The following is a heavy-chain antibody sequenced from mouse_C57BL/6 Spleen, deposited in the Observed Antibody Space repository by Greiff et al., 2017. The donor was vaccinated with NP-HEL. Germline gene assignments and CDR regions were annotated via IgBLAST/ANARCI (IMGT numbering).Heavy chain of an antibody. CDR3: ARRDYYGSSKGDYFDY. D-gene: IGHD1-1*01. Sequence: QVQLQQSGAELARPGASVKLSCKASGYTFTSYGISWVKQRTGQGLEWIGEIYPRSGNTYYNEKFKGKATLTADKSSSTAYMELRSLTSEDSAVYFCARRDYYGSSKGDYFDYWGQGTTLTVSS. CDR2: IYPRSGNT. CDR1: GYTFTSYG. J-gene: IGHJ2*01. V-gene: IGHV1-81*01.